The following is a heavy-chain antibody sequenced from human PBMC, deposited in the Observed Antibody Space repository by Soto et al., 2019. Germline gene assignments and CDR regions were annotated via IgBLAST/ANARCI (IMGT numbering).Heavy chain of an antibody. D-gene: IGHD2-2*01. Sequence: GGSLRLSCVIPGFIFSTYDMSWVRQAPGKGLEWVSSISGTGVSAYYTESVKGRFTISRDNSKSRLYLQMNSLRADDTAVYYCARTSHFDYWGQGTPVTVSS. CDR3: ARTSHFDY. J-gene: IGHJ4*02. CDR1: GFIFSTYD. CDR2: ISGTGVSA. V-gene: IGHV3-23*01.